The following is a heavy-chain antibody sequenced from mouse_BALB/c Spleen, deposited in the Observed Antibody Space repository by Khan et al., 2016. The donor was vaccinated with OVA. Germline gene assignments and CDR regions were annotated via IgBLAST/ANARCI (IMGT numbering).Heavy chain of an antibody. Sequence: EVELVESGGGLVKPGGSLKLSCAASGFTFSNYAMSWVRQSPEKRLEWVASNSSGDSTYYLDSVKGRFTISRDNARNILYLQMSSLRSEDTAMYYCARDYWFAYWGQGTLVTVSA. V-gene: IGHV5-6-5*01. CDR2: NSSGDST. CDR3: ARDYWFAY. J-gene: IGHJ3*01. CDR1: GFTFSNYA.